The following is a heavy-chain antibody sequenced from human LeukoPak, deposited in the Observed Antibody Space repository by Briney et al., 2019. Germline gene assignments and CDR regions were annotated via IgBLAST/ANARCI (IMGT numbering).Heavy chain of an antibody. CDR1: GFTFGSYA. V-gene: IGHV3-23*01. Sequence: PGGSLRLSCAASGFTFGSYAMSWVRQAPGKGLEWVSGISGSGGSTYYADSVKGRFTISRDNSKNTLYLQMNSLRAEDTAVYCCAKGSRITMVRGATADAFDIWGQGTMVTVSS. CDR3: AKGSRITMVRGATADAFDI. CDR2: ISGSGGST. D-gene: IGHD3-10*01. J-gene: IGHJ3*02.